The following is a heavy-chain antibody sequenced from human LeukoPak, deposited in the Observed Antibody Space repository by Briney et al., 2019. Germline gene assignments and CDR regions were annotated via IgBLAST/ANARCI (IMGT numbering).Heavy chain of an antibody. D-gene: IGHD3-10*01. CDR1: GFTFRSYA. V-gene: IGHV3-15*01. CDR3: TTRGDYVDY. J-gene: IGHJ4*02. CDR2: IKSKTDGGTT. Sequence: PGRSLRLSCAGSGFTFRSYAMHWVRQAPGKGLEWVGRIKSKTDGGTTDYAAPVKGRFTMSRDDSKNTLYLQMNSLKTEDTAVYYCTTRGDYVDYRGQGTLVTVSS.